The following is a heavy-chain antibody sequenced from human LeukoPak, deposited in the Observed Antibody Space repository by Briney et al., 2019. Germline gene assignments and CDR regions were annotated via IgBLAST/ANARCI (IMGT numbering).Heavy chain of an antibody. V-gene: IGHV3-64*01. CDR2: ISSNGGST. J-gene: IGHJ4*02. D-gene: IGHD3-3*01. CDR3: ARANHEGAIFGVVSPFDY. Sequence: GGSLRLSCAASGFPFSSYAMHWVRQAPGKGLEYVSAISSNGGSTYYANSVKGRFTISRDNSKNTLYLQMGSLRAEDMAVYYCARANHEGAIFGVVSPFDYWGQGTLVTVSS. CDR1: GFPFSSYA.